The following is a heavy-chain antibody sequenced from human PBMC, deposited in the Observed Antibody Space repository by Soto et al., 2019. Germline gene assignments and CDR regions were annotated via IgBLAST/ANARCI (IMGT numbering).Heavy chain of an antibody. J-gene: IGHJ6*02. CDR1: GGTFSSYA. V-gene: IGHV1-69*13. CDR2: IIPIFGTA. CDR3: ARELDGIAAAGTHQYNYYYCMAV. Sequence: SVKVSCKASGGTFSSYAISWVRQAPGQGLEWMGGIIPIFGTANYAQRFQGRVTITADESTSTAYMELSSLRSEDTAVYYCARELDGIAAAGTHQYNYYYCMAVCGQGPTVTVSS. D-gene: IGHD6-13*01.